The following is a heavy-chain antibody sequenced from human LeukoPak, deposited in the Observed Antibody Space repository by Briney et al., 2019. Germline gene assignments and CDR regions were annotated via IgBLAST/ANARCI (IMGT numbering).Heavy chain of an antibody. D-gene: IGHD3-22*01. Sequence: SETLSLTCTVSGGSISSYYWSWIRQPPGKGLEWIGCIYYSGSTNYNPSLKSRVTISVDTSKNQFSLKLSSVTAADTAVYYCARQVITTWGFDYWGQGTLVTVSS. V-gene: IGHV4-59*01. J-gene: IGHJ4*02. CDR3: ARQVITTWGFDY. CDR1: GGSISSYY. CDR2: IYYSGST.